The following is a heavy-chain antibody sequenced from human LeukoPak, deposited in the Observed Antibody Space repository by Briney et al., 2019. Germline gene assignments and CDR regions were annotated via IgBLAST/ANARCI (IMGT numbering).Heavy chain of an antibody. CDR3: AKDWGYTTMVSYYFDY. CDR2: IWYDGNNK. D-gene: IGHD5-18*01. Sequence: PGRSLRLSCAASGFTFRGYGMHWVRQAPDKGLEWVAVIWYDGNNKYYADSVKGRFTISRDNSKNTLYLQMNSLRVEDTAVYYCAKDWGYTTMVSYYFDYWGQGALVTVSS. J-gene: IGHJ4*02. V-gene: IGHV3-33*06. CDR1: GFTFRGYG.